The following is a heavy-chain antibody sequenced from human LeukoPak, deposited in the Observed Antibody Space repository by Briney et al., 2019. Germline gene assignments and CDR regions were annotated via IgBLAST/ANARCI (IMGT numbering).Heavy chain of an antibody. J-gene: IGHJ4*02. CDR3: ARGGNEYYDFWSGSIPYYFDY. D-gene: IGHD3-3*01. CDR2: IWYDGSNK. Sequence: PGGSLRLSCAASGFTFSSYGMHWVRQAPGKGLEWVAVIWYDGSNKYYADSVKGRFTISRDNSKNTLYLQMNSLRAEDTAVYYCARGGNEYYDFWSGSIPYYFDYWGQGTLVTVSS. V-gene: IGHV3-33*01. CDR1: GFTFSSYG.